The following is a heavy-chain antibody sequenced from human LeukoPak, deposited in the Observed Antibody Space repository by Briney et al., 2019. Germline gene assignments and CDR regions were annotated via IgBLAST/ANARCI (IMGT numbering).Heavy chain of an antibody. CDR2: ISYDVRNK. J-gene: IGHJ5*02. CDR1: RFTFSSNG. D-gene: IGHD2-15*01. Sequence: PGGSPRLSCAASRFTFSSNGMHWVRQAQGKGREWVAVISYDVRNKYYADSVKGRFTTSRDNSKNTLYLQMNSLRAEDTAVYYCASDGYCSGGSCAENWFDPWGQGTLVTVSS. V-gene: IGHV3-30*03. CDR3: ASDGYCSGGSCAENWFDP.